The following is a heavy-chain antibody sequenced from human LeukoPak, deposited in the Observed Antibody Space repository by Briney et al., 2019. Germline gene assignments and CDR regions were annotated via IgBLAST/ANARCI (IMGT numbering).Heavy chain of an antibody. D-gene: IGHD3-9*01. CDR2: ISAYKGNT. Sequence: GASVKVSCKASGYTLTSNGMSWVRQAPGQGLEWMGWISAYKGNTNYAQKFQGRVTMTTDTSTSTAYMELRSLRSDDTAVYYCARWRGADVLRYFDYEMEPAAPSGHFDHWGQGTLVTVSS. CDR3: ARWRGADVLRYFDYEMEPAAPSGHFDH. J-gene: IGHJ4*02. V-gene: IGHV1-18*04. CDR1: GYTLTSNG.